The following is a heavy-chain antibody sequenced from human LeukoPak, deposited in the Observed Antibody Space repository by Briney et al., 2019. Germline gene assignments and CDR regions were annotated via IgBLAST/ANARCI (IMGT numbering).Heavy chain of an antibody. J-gene: IGHJ4*02. CDR2: ISYDGSNK. Sequence: GGSLRLSCAASGFTVSSYAMHWVRQAPGKGLEWVAVISYDGSNKYYADSVKGRFTISRDNSKNTLYLQRNSLRAEDTAVYYCARDLRDYWGQGTLVTVSS. CDR3: ARDLRDY. CDR1: GFTVSSYA. D-gene: IGHD3-9*01. V-gene: IGHV3-30-3*01.